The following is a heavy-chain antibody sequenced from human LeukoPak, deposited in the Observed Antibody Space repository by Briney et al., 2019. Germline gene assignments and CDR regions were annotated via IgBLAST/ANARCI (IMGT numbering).Heavy chain of an antibody. J-gene: IGHJ4*02. CDR3: ARYYYDSSGYPYYFDY. Sequence: IQPGGSLRLSCAASGFIVSSNYMSWVRQAPGKGLEWVSVIYSGGSTYYADSVKGRFTISRDNSKNTAYLQMNSLRAEDTAVYYCARYYYDSSGYPYYFDYWGQGTLVIVSS. CDR2: IYSGGST. V-gene: IGHV3-53*01. D-gene: IGHD3-22*01. CDR1: GFIVSSNY.